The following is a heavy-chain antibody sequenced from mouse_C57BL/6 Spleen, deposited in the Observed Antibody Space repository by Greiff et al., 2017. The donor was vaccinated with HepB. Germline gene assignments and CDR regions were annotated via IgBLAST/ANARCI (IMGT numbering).Heavy chain of an antibody. D-gene: IGHD1-1*01. V-gene: IGHV1-82*01. CDR3: ARYLTTVVDY. CDR2: IYPGDGDT. CDR1: GYAFSSSW. J-gene: IGHJ2*01. Sequence: QVQLKESGPELVKPGASVKISCKASGYAFSSSWMNWVKQRPGKGLEWIGRIYPGDGDTNYNGKFKGKATLTADKSSSTAYMQLSSLTSEDSAVYFCARYLTTVVDYWGQGTTLTVSS.